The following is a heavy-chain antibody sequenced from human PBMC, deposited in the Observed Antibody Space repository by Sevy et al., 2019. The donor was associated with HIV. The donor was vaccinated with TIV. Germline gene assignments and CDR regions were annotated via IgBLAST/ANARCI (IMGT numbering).Heavy chain of an antibody. V-gene: IGHV3-23*01. D-gene: IGHD6-13*01. Sequence: GGSLRLSCAVSGFTVNTHAMSWVRQAPGKGLEWVAVINNSGGSTDYADSVRGRFSISRDNPNVYLEMNSLRVEDTTVYYCVKERVGYISSWYYFDYWGQGTLVTVSS. CDR3: VKERVGYISSWYYFDY. J-gene: IGHJ4*02. CDR2: INNSGGST. CDR1: GFTVNTHA.